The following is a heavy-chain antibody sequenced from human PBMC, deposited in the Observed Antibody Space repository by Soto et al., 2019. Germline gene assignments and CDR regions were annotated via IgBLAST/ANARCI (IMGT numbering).Heavy chain of an antibody. D-gene: IGHD6-6*01. J-gene: IGHJ6*02. V-gene: IGHV5-51*01. CDR2: FYPGYSDN. CDR3: ARHDNSRAARNYYGMDV. Sequence: GESPKTSRKGSGYSFTSYWLAWVRPVPGKGLEGVGIFYPGYSDNRYSPSFQGQVTISADKSISTAYLQWSSLKASDTAMYYCARHDNSRAARNYYGMDVWGQGTTVTVSS. CDR1: GYSFTSYW.